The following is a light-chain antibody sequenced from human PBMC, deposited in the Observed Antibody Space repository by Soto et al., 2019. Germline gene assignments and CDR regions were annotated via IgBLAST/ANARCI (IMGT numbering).Light chain of an antibody. J-gene: IGKJ4*01. CDR3: QQLNSYPLT. CDR1: QSISRW. V-gene: IGKV1-5*01. CDR2: DVS. Sequence: DIRRTQSPSTLSASVGDRVTFTCRAIQSISRWLAWYQQKPGKAPRLLIYDVSTLQSGVPSRFSGSGSGTEFTLTISSLQPEDFAAYSCQQLNSYPLTFGGGTKVDIK.